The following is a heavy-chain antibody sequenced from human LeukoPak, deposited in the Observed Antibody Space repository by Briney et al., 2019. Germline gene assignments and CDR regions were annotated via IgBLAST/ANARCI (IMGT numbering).Heavy chain of an antibody. CDR3: ARDPTFGYSSS. J-gene: IGHJ4*02. V-gene: IGHV4-38-2*02. CDR2: IYHSGST. CDR1: GYSVNSGYY. D-gene: IGHD6-13*01. Sequence: SETLSLTCTVSGYSVNSGYYWGWIRQPPGKGLEWIGSIYHSGSTYYNPSLKSRVTVSVDTSKNQFSLKLSSVTAADTAVYYCARDPTFGYSSSWGQGTLVTVSS.